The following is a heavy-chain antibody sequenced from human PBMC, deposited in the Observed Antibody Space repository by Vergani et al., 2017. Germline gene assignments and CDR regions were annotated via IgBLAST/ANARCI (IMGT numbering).Heavy chain of an antibody. Sequence: QVQLVQSGAEVKKPGASVKVSCKASGYTFSSYAMHWVRQAPGKGLEWVAVISYDGSNKYYADSVKGRFTISRDNSKNTLYLQMNSLRAEDTAVYYCARGGVLLWFGEYRDYYGMDVWGQGTTVTVSS. CDR3: ARGGVLLWFGEYRDYYGMDV. J-gene: IGHJ6*02. D-gene: IGHD3-10*01. V-gene: IGHV3-30*01. CDR2: ISYDGSNK. CDR1: GYTFSSYA.